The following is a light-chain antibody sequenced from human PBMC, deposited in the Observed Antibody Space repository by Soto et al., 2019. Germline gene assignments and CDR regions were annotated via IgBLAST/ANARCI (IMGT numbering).Light chain of an antibody. CDR2: GAS. V-gene: IGKV3-15*01. J-gene: IGKJ1*01. CDR3: QQYSNCPQT. Sequence: EVVLTQSPDTLSLPPGERATLSCRASQSVNSNLAWYQQKPGQAPRLLIYGASTRATGIPARFSGIGSWTEFTLTISSLQSENFAVYYCQQYSNCPQTFGKGTRV. CDR1: QSVNSN.